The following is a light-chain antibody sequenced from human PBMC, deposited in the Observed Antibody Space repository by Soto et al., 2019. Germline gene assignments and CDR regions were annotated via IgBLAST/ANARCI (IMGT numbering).Light chain of an antibody. Sequence: VLTQSPATLSLSTGGKATLSCRASQSVGLYLAWYQQKPGQAPSLFIFGASVRATGVPDRFSGSGSGTEFTLTISSLQSEDFAVYYCQQYNNWPPITSAQRTRLAI. V-gene: IGKV3-15*01. J-gene: IGKJ5*01. CDR1: QSVGLY. CDR3: QQYNNWPPIT. CDR2: GAS.